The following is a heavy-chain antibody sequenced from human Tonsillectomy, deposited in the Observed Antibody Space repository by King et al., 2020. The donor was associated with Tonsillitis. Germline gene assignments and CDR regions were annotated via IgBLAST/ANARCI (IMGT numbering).Heavy chain of an antibody. J-gene: IGHJ3*02. CDR2: IYYSGST. D-gene: IGHD2-21*02. CDR1: GGSISSSSYY. V-gene: IGHV4-39*01. Sequence: QLQLQESGPGLVKPSETLSLTCTVSGGSISSSSYYWGWIRQPPGKGLEWIGSIYYSGSTYYNPSLKSRVTISVDTSKNQFSLKLSSVTAADTAVYYCARGLVVVTDMDAFDIWGQGTMVTVSS. CDR3: ARGLVVVTDMDAFDI.